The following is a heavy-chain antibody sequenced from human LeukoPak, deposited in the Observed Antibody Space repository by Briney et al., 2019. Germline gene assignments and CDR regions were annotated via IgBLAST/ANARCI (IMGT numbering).Heavy chain of an antibody. CDR1: GFTFDDYA. CDR2: ISWNSGSI. Sequence: PGRSLRLSCAASGFTFDDYAMHWVRQAPGKGLEWVSGISWNSGSIGYADSVKGRFTISRDNAKNSLYLQMNSLRAEDTAVYYCAKDSNSYPFDYWGQGTLVTVSS. D-gene: IGHD4-11*01. J-gene: IGHJ4*02. V-gene: IGHV3-9*01. CDR3: AKDSNSYPFDY.